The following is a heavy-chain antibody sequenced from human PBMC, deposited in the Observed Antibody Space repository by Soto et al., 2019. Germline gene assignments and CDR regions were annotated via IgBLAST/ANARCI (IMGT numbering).Heavy chain of an antibody. D-gene: IGHD5-12*01. CDR1: CGSVSSRSYY. CDR3: ARVYHGRMVATMIDY. CDR2: IYYSGST. V-gene: IGHV4-61*01. Sequence: PSETLCLTCTVSCGSVSSRSYYRSWIRQPPGKGLEWIGYIYYSGSTNYNPSLKSRVTISVDTSKNQFSLKLSSVTAADTAVYYCARVYHGRMVATMIDYWGQGTLVTVSS. J-gene: IGHJ4*02.